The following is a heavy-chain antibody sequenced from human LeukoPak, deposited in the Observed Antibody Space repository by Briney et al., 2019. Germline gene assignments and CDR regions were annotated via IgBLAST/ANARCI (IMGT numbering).Heavy chain of an antibody. V-gene: IGHV4-59*01. D-gene: IGHD7-27*01. J-gene: IGHJ4*02. CDR3: ARDLPQNWGSFDY. Sequence: SETLSLTCTVSGGSISSYYWGWIRQPPGKGLEWSGYIYYSGSTNYNPSLQSRVTISVDTSKNQFSLKLSSVTAADTAVYYCARDLPQNWGSFDYWGQGTLVTVSS. CDR2: IYYSGST. CDR1: GGSISSYY.